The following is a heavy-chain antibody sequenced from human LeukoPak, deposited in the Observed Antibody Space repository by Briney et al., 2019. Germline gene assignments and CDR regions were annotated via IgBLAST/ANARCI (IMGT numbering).Heavy chain of an antibody. J-gene: IGHJ2*01. D-gene: IGHD3-10*01. V-gene: IGHV3-74*01. CDR2: INSDGSST. CDR3: ARDLYNMVRQVGYFDL. CDR1: GFTFSSYW. Sequence: PGGSLRLSCAASGFTFSSYWMHWVRRAPGKGLVWVSRINSDGSSTSYADSVKGRFTISRDNSKNTLYLQMNSLRAEDTAVYYCARDLYNMVRQVGYFDLWGRGTLVTVSS.